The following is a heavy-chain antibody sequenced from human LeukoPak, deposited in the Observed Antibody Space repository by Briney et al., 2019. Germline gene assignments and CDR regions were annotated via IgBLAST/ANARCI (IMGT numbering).Heavy chain of an antibody. CDR2: IDPNSGDT. V-gene: IGHV1-2*02. CDR1: GYTFTGYH. J-gene: IGHJ4*02. D-gene: IGHD7-27*01. Sequence: GALVKVSCKASGYTFTGYHVHWVRQAPGQGLEWMGWIDPNSGDTNFAQKFQGRVTMARDTSISTAYMELSSLKSDDTAVYYCTRVLNWGGYFDYWGQGTLVTVSS. CDR3: TRVLNWGGYFDY.